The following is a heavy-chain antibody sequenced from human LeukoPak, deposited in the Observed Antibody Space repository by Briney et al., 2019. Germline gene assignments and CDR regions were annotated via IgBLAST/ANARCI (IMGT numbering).Heavy chain of an antibody. Sequence: ASVKVSCKASGYTFTSYYMHWVRQAPGQGLEWMGIIKPSGGSTSYAQKFQGRVTMTRDTSTSTVYMELSSLRSEDTAVYYCARVPGPYGSGSYYTNYGMDVWGQGTTVTVSS. V-gene: IGHV1-46*01. CDR2: IKPSGGST. CDR3: ARVPGPYGSGSYYTNYGMDV. CDR1: GYTFTSYY. J-gene: IGHJ6*02. D-gene: IGHD3-10*01.